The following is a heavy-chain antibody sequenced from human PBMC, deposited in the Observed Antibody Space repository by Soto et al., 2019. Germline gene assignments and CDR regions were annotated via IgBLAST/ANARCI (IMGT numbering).Heavy chain of an antibody. CDR2: ISWNSGSI. CDR3: AALGVAGRGTNNWFDP. D-gene: IGHD6-19*01. CDR1: GFTFDDYA. J-gene: IGHJ5*02. V-gene: IGHV3-9*01. Sequence: EVQLLESGGALVQPGGSLRLSCAASGFTFDDYAMHWVRQAPGKGLEWVSGISWNSGSIGYADSVKGRFTISRDNAKNSLYLQMNSLRAEDTALYYCAALGVAGRGTNNWFDPWGQGTLVTVSS.